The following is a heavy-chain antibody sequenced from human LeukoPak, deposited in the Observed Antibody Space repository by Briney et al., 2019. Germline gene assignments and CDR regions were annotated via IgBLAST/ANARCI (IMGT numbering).Heavy chain of an antibody. Sequence: SETLSLTCTVSGGSITRDYCNWIWQPPGKGLEWIGYIHYSGGTNYHPSVNSRVTMSVDTSKNQFSLRLTSLSGADTAVYYCARVSRWAEAIDYWGQGTLVTVSS. J-gene: IGHJ4*02. D-gene: IGHD1-26*01. CDR3: ARVSRWAEAIDY. CDR1: GGSITRDY. CDR2: IHYSGGT. V-gene: IGHV4-59*01.